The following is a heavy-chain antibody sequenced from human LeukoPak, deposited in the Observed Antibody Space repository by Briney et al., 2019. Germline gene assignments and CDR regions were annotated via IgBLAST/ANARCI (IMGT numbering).Heavy chain of an antibody. CDR3: AREARWGKAVTQGYYYYYMDV. D-gene: IGHD4-17*01. CDR1: GFTFSSCS. V-gene: IGHV3-48*04. J-gene: IGHJ6*03. Sequence: GGSLRLSCAASGFTFSSCSMNWVRQAPGKGLEWVSYISSSSTTIYYADFVKGRFTISRDNAKNSVYLQMNSLRAEDTAVYYCAREARWGKAVTQGYYYYYMDVWAKGTTVTVSS. CDR2: ISSSSTTI.